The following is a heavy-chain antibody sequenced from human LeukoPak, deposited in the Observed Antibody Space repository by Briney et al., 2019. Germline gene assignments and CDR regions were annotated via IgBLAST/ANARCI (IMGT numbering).Heavy chain of an antibody. CDR2: IYYSGST. V-gene: IGHV4-59*08. CDR1: GGSISSYY. Sequence: PSETLSLTCTVSGGSISSYYWSWIRQPPGKRLEWIGYIYYSGSTNFNPSLKSRVTISVDTSKNQFSLKLSSVTAADTAVYYCARHPRVLRYFDWSTDAFDIWGQGTMVTVSS. CDR3: ARHPRVLRYFDWSTDAFDI. D-gene: IGHD3-9*01. J-gene: IGHJ3*02.